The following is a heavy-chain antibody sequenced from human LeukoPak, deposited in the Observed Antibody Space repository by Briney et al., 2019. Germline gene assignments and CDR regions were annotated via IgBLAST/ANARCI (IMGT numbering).Heavy chain of an antibody. CDR1: GFTFSSYS. J-gene: IGHJ4*02. CDR2: ISSSSSYI. V-gene: IGHV3-21*01. CDR3: ARFVRYFDWLPDY. D-gene: IGHD3-9*01. Sequence: GGSLRLSCAASGFTFSSYSMNWVRQAPGKGLEWVSSISSSSSYIYYADSVKGRFTISRDNSKNTLYLQMNSLRAEDTAVYYCARFVRYFDWLPDYWGQGTLVTVSS.